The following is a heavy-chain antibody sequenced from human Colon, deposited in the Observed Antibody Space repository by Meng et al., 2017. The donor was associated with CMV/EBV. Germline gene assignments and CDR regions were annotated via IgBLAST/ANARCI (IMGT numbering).Heavy chain of an antibody. CDR2: INPVTGDT. J-gene: IGHJ4*02. V-gene: IGHV1-2*02. CDR1: GYTFNGSC. Sequence: QLKLVQSGCAVTGPVLSVKFSGKTSGYTFNGSCMHWVRPAPGQGLEWMGWINPVTGDTSYAQKFQVRVTMTRDTSISTAYMELSSLRSDDTAVYYCATFGGDFDYWGQGTLVTVSS. D-gene: IGHD3-3*01. CDR3: ATFGGDFDY.